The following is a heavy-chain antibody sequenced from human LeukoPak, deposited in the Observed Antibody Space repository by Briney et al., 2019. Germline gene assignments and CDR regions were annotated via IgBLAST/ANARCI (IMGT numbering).Heavy chain of an antibody. CDR2: ISGSGGST. V-gene: IGHV3-23*01. CDR3: AKDLWFGELLYFDY. D-gene: IGHD3-10*01. CDR1: GFTFSSYG. Sequence: GGSLRLSCAASGFTFSSYGMSWVRQAPGKGLEWVSAISGSGGSTYYADSVKGRFTISRDNSKNTLYLQMNSLRAEDTAVYYCAKDLWFGELLYFDYWGQGTLVTVSS. J-gene: IGHJ4*02.